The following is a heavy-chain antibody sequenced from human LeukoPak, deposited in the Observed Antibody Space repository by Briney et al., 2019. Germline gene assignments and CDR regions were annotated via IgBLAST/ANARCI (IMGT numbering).Heavy chain of an antibody. CDR3: VRDRSMYDSSSWTHFDY. CDR1: GFTFSSYS. V-gene: IGHV3-21*01. J-gene: IGHJ4*02. Sequence: GGSLRLSCAASGFTFSSYSMNWVRLAPGEGLEWVSSISSASGYVKYADSVKGRFTISRDNAENSLYLQLNSLRVEDTAVYYCVRDRSMYDSSSWTHFDYWGQGALVAVSS. D-gene: IGHD3-22*01. CDR2: ISSASGYV.